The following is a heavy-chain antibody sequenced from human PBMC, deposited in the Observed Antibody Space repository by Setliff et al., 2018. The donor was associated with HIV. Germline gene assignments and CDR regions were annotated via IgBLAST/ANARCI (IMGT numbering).Heavy chain of an antibody. D-gene: IGHD2-15*01. CDR3: AREHCSGGSCNGFDI. CDR2: IYISGTT. V-gene: IGHV4-4*09. Sequence: PPGKGLEWIAYIYISGTTNYNPSLKSRVTISLDTSRNQFSLKLGSVTAADTAMYYCAREHCSGGSCNGFDIWGQGTMVTVSS. J-gene: IGHJ3*02.